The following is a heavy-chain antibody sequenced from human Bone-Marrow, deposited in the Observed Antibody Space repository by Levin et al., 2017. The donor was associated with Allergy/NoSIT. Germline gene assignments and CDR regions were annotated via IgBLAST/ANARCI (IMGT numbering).Heavy chain of an antibody. V-gene: IGHV3-49*04. CDR2: IRSETYGGTT. CDR3: TRDLNNRVGLRTYSYFGLDV. CDR1: GFTFRNYA. D-gene: IGHD1-26*01. J-gene: IGHJ6*02. Sequence: GESLKISCTASGFTFRNYAMSWVRQAPGKGLEWVGFIRSETYGGTTEYAASVKGRFTISRDDSTSIAYLQVNSLKTEDTAVYYCTRDLNNRVGLRTYSYFGLDVWGQGTTVSVSS.